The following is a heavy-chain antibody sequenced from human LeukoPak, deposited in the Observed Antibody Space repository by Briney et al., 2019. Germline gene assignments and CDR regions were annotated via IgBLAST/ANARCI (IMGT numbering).Heavy chain of an antibody. CDR3: ARDSMIRGVPDWFDP. D-gene: IGHD3-10*01. CDR2: INPNGGGT. J-gene: IGHJ5*02. V-gene: IGHV1-2*02. CDR1: GYTFTGYY. Sequence: ASVKVSCKASGYTFTGYYMHWVRQAPGQGLEWMGWINPNGGGTNYAQKFQGRVTMTRDTSITTAYMELSRLTSDDTAVYYCARDSMIRGVPDWFDPCGQGTLVTVSS.